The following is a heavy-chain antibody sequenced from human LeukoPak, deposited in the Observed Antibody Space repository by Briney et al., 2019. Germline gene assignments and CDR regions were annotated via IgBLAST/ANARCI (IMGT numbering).Heavy chain of an antibody. CDR1: GFTFSSYG. D-gene: IGHD6-13*01. J-gene: IGHJ4*02. Sequence: GGSLRLSCAASGFTFSSYGMHWVRQAPGKGLEWVAVISYDGSNKYYADSVKGRFTISRDNSKNTLYLQMNSLRAEDTAVYYCARDYDSSSWGVLDYWGQGTLVTVSS. CDR2: ISYDGSNK. CDR3: ARDYDSSSWGVLDY. V-gene: IGHV3-30*03.